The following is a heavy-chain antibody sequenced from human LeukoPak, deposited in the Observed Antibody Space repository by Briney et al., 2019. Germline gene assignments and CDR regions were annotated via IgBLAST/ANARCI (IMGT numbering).Heavy chain of an antibody. J-gene: IGHJ3*02. CDR3: ARGGILWELGFDI. CDR2: IYSGGST. CDR1: GFSVSKNY. V-gene: IGHV3-53*01. D-gene: IGHD1-26*01. Sequence: GGSLRLSCAASGFSVSKNYMNWVRQAPGKGLEWVSVIYSGGSTYHADSVKGRFTISRVNSKNTLYLHMNRLRAEDTAVYYCARGGILWELGFDIWGQGTMVTVSS.